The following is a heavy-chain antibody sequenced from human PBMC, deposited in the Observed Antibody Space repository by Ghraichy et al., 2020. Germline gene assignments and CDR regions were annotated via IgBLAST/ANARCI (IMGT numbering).Heavy chain of an antibody. CDR1: GFTFSSYS. Sequence: GGSLRLSCAASGFTFSSYSMNWVRQAPGKGLEWVSSISSSSSYIYYADSVKGRFTISRDNAKNSLYLQMNSLRAEDTAVYYCARRGGAGGAFDYWGQGTLVTVSS. CDR2: ISSSSSYI. J-gene: IGHJ4*02. CDR3: ARRGGAGGAFDY. D-gene: IGHD3-16*01. V-gene: IGHV3-21*01.